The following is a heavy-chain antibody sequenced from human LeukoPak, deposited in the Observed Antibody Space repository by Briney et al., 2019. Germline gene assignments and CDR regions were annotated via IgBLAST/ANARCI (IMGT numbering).Heavy chain of an antibody. D-gene: IGHD6-19*01. CDR3: ARTPGWYESYFDY. CDR2: IYYSGST. Sequence: PSETLSLTCTVSGGSISSSSYYWGWIRQPPGKGLEWIGSIYYSGSTYYNPSLKSRVTISVDTSKNQFSLKLSSVTAADTAVYYCARTPGWYESYFDYWGQGTLVTVSS. J-gene: IGHJ4*02. V-gene: IGHV4-39*01. CDR1: GGSISSSSYY.